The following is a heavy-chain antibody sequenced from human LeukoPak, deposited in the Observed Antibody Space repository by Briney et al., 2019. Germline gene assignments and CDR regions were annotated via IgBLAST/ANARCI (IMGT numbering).Heavy chain of an antibody. CDR3: AGILEGNWFDP. Sequence: GGSLRLSCAAAGFTFSSYAMQWVRQAPGKGLEWVSVISYDGSNKYYADSVKGRFTISRDNSQNTLHLQMNSLRDEDTAVYYCAGILEGNWFDPWGQGILVTVSS. V-gene: IGHV3-30-3*01. CDR1: GFTFSSYA. D-gene: IGHD3-3*01. J-gene: IGHJ5*02. CDR2: ISYDGSNK.